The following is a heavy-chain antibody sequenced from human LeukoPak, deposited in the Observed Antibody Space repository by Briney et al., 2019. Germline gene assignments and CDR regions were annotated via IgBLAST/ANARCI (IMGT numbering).Heavy chain of an antibody. CDR1: GFTFSSYE. V-gene: IGHV3-49*04. Sequence: GGSLRLSCAASGFTFSSYEMNWVRQAPGKGLEWVGFIRRKAYGGTTEYAASVKGRFTISRDDSKSIAYLQMNSLKTEDTAMYYCTRPARISMIVGDLGYFHYWGQGTLVTVSS. J-gene: IGHJ4*02. CDR3: TRPARISMIVGDLGYFHY. CDR2: IRRKAYGGTT. D-gene: IGHD3-22*01.